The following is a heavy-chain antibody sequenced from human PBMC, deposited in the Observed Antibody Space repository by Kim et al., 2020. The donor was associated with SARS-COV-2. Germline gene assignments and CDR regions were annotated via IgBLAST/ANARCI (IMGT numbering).Heavy chain of an antibody. D-gene: IGHD6-6*01. J-gene: IGHJ5*02. V-gene: IGHV1-46*01. CDR3: ARGKTEDIAARHGWFDP. Sequence: ASVKVSCKASGYTFTSYYMHWVRQAPGQGLEWMGIINPSGGSTSYAQKFQGRVTMTRDTSTSTVYMELSSLRSEDTAVYYCARGKTEDIAARHGWFDPWGQGTLVTVSS. CDR2: INPSGGST. CDR1: GYTFTSYY.